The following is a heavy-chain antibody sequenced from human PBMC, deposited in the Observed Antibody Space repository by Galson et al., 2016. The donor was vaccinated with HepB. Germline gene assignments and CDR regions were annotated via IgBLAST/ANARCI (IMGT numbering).Heavy chain of an antibody. CDR3: AKGVIPGAFYTKWFDP. V-gene: IGHV3-23*01. D-gene: IGHD3-16*02. J-gene: IGHJ5*02. CDR2: ISRSGDST. Sequence: SLRLSCAASGFTFNNYGMTWVRQAPGKGLEVVSNISRSGDSTDYADSVKGRFIISRDNTKNTLSLQMNSLRAEDTAVYYCAKGVIPGAFYTKWFDPWGQGTLVTVSS. CDR1: GFTFNNYG.